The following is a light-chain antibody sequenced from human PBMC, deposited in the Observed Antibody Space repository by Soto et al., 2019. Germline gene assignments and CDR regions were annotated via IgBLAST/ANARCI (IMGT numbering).Light chain of an antibody. CDR1: QTVLDSSNNKAN. J-gene: IGKJ1*01. CDR2: WAS. CDR3: QQYYTAPRT. V-gene: IGKV4-1*01. Sequence: DIVMTQSPDSLALSLGERATINCKSSQTVLDSSNNKANLTWYQQKPGQPPKLIIYWASTRELGVPDRFSGRESGTDFTLTISSLQAEDVAVYYCQQYYTAPRTFGHGTQVEIK.